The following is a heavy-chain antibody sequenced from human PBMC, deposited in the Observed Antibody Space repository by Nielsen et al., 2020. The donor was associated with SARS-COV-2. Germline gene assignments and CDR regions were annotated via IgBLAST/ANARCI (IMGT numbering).Heavy chain of an antibody. CDR2: ISSSSSYI. J-gene: IGHJ5*02. D-gene: IGHD2-2*02. CDR3: ARSYQLLYSSWFDP. V-gene: IGHV3-21*01. CDR1: GFTFSSYS. Sequence: GGSLRLSCAASGFTFSSYSMNWVRQAPGKGLEWVSSISSSSSYIYYADSVKGRFTISRDNAKNSLYLQMNSLRAEDTAVYYCARSYQLLYSSWFDPWGQGTLVTVSS.